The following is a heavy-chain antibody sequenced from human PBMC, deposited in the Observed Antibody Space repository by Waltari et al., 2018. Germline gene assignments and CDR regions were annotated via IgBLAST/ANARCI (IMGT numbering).Heavy chain of an antibody. CDR3: AKGSAYPDY. Sequence: DVQLLESGGGLVQPGGSLRLSCAASGFTFSSYAMNWVGQAPGKGVERVSVISGSGRTTYYADSVKGRFIIARDNSKNTLYLQMNSLRADDTAVYYCAKGSAYPDYWGQGTLVTVSS. CDR1: GFTFSSYA. D-gene: IGHD3-3*01. J-gene: IGHJ4*02. CDR2: ISGSGRTT. V-gene: IGHV3-23*01.